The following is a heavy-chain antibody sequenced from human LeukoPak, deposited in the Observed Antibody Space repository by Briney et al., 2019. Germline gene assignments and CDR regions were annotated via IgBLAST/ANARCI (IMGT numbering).Heavy chain of an antibody. CDR2: ISSRSSTI. Sequence: GGSLRLSCAASGFTFSRYSMNWVRQAPGKGLEWVSYISSRSSTIYYADSVKGRLTISRDNSLHTVYLQMNSLREEDTAVYYCAKDQAAAGTDASMDVWGRGTTVIV. CDR3: AKDQAAAGTDASMDV. V-gene: IGHV3-48*02. CDR1: GFTFSRYS. J-gene: IGHJ6*02. D-gene: IGHD6-13*01.